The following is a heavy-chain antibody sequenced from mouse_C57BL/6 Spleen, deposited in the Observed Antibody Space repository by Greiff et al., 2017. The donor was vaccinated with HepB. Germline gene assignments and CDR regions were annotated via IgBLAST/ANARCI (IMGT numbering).Heavy chain of an antibody. V-gene: IGHV1-59*01. Sequence: VPLQPPGAELLRPGTSVKLSCKASGYTFTSYWLHWVKPWPGQGLECLGVIYPSHSYTTYNQKFTGKATLTVYTSSSTAYMQLSSLTAEDSAVYYCARSVYDDDARGLDYWGQGTTLTVSS. J-gene: IGHJ2*01. CDR3: ARSVYDDDARGLDY. CDR1: GYTFTSYW. D-gene: IGHD2-4*01. CDR2: IYPSHSYT.